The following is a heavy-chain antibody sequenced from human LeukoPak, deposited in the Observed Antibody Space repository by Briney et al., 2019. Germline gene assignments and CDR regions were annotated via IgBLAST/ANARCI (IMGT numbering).Heavy chain of an antibody. J-gene: IGHJ4*02. CDR1: GYTFTSYA. CDR2: INAGNGNT. Sequence: ASVKVSCKASGYTFTSYAMHWVRQAPGQRLEWMGWINAGNGNTKYSQEFQGRVTITRDTSASTAYMELSSLRSEDMAVYYCARSAAGTGALYYFDYWGQGTLVTVSS. D-gene: IGHD6-13*01. V-gene: IGHV1-3*03. CDR3: ARSAAGTGALYYFDY.